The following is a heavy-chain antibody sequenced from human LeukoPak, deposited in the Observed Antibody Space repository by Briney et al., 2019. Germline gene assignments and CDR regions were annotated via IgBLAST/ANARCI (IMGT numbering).Heavy chain of an antibody. CDR1: GFTFSSYA. J-gene: IGHJ4*02. V-gene: IGHV3-30-3*02. D-gene: IGHD3-10*01. CDR3: AKTLSDRAFDY. Sequence: PGGSLRLSCAASGFTFSSYAMHWVRQAPGKGLEWVAVISYDGSNKYYADSVKGRFTMSRDKTENTLYLQMNSLRAEDTAIYYCAKTLSDRAFDYGGQGTLVTVSS. CDR2: ISYDGSNK.